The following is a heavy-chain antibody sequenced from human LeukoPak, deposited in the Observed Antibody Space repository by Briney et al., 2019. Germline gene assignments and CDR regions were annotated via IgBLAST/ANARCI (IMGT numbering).Heavy chain of an antibody. Sequence: ETLSLTCTVSGYSISSGYYWGWVRQAPGKGLEWVSGINWNGGSTGYADSVKGRFTISRDNAKNSLYLQMNSLRAEDTALYYCARDSDYYYMDVWGKGTTVTVSS. V-gene: IGHV3-20*04. CDR2: INWNGGST. CDR3: ARDSDYYYMDV. J-gene: IGHJ6*03. CDR1: GYSISSGYY.